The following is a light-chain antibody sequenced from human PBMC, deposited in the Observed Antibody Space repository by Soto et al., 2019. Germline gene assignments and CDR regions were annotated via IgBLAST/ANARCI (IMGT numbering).Light chain of an antibody. CDR1: QSVRSN. CDR2: GAS. V-gene: IGKV3-15*01. J-gene: IGKJ4*01. Sequence: EIVMTQSPATLSVSPGERATLSCRASQSVRSNLAWYQQKPGQAPRLLIYGASTRATGIPARFSGSGSGTEFTLTISSLQSEDFAVYYCQQNNNWPPFTFGGGTKVEIK. CDR3: QQNNNWPPFT.